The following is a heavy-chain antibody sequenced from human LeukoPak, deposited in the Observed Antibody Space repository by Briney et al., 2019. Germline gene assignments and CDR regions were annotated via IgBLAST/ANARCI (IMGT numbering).Heavy chain of an antibody. CDR3: ARECYDFWSGYYLFGY. J-gene: IGHJ4*02. CDR2: INPNSGGT. Sequence: ASVKVSCKASGYTFTGCYMHWVRQAPGQGLEWMGWINPNSGGTNYAQKFQGRVTMTRDTSISTAYMELSRLRSDDTAVYYCARECYDFWSGYYLFGYWGQGTLVTVSS. CDR1: GYTFTGCY. D-gene: IGHD3-3*01. V-gene: IGHV1-2*02.